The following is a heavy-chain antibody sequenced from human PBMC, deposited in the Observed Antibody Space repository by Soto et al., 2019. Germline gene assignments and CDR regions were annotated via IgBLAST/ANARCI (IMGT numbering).Heavy chain of an antibody. J-gene: IGHJ4*02. CDR3: AKMSSENSYDPVFS. D-gene: IGHD3-22*01. V-gene: IGHV3-11*01. CDR1: GFTFSDYY. Sequence: QVHLVESGGGLVKSGGSLRIICEASGFTFSDYYMSWVRQAPGKGLEWVAYISSSGNIIYYADSVKGRFTISRDNAKSSVYLQMNSLRADDTALYFCAKMSSENSYDPVFSWGLGTLVTVSS. CDR2: ISSSGNII.